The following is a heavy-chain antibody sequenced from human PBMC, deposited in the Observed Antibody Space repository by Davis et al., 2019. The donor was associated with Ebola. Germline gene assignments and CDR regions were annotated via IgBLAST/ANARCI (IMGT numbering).Heavy chain of an antibody. Sequence: GESLKISCAASGFTFSSYAMHWVRQAPGKGLEWVAVISYDEINKYYADSVKGRFTISRDNSKNTLYVQMNSLRAEDTAVYYCARDPTRTYYDFWSGSSDYYYGMDVWGQGTTVTVSS. V-gene: IGHV3-30-3*01. CDR2: ISYDEINK. CDR1: GFTFSSYA. J-gene: IGHJ6*02. D-gene: IGHD3-3*01. CDR3: ARDPTRTYYDFWSGSSDYYYGMDV.